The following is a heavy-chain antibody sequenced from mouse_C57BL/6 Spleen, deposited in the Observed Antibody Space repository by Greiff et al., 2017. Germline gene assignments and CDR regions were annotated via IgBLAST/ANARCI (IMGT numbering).Heavy chain of an antibody. D-gene: IGHD3-2*02. J-gene: IGHJ1*03. CDR3: ARDSSGYWDFEV. CDR2: IGYSGST. CDR1: GYSIPSDY. V-gene: IGHV3-8*01. Sequence: EVQLQQSGPGLAKPSQTLSLTCSVTGYSIPSDYWHWIRKFPGNKLEYMGYIGYSGSTYYNPSLKSRISITRDTSKNQYDLQLKSVTTADTATEYCARDSSGYWDFEVWGTGTTVTVSS.